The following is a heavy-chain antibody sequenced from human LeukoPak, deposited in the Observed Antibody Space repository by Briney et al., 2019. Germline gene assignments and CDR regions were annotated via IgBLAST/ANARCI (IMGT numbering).Heavy chain of an antibody. CDR1: GYTFTSYG. Sequence: ASVKVSCKASGYTFTSYGISWVRQAPGQGLEWMGWISAYNGNTNYAQKLQGRVTMTTDTSTSTAYMELRGLRSDDTAVYYCARDYVFYGDAYYFDYWGQGTLVTVSS. V-gene: IGHV1-18*01. J-gene: IGHJ4*02. CDR3: ARDYVFYGDAYYFDY. D-gene: IGHD4-17*01. CDR2: ISAYNGNT.